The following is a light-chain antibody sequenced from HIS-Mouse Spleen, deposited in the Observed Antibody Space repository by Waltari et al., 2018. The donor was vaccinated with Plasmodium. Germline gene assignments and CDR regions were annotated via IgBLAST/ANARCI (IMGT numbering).Light chain of an antibody. V-gene: IGLV3-10*01. CDR3: YSTDSSGNHRV. CDR2: EDS. Sequence: SYELTQPPSVSVSPGQTARITCSGDALPKKYAYWYQQKSVQAPVLVIYEDSKRPSGIPVRFSGSSAGTMATLTISGAQVEDEADYYCYSTDSSGNHRVFGGGTKLTVL. J-gene: IGLJ3*02. CDR1: ALPKKY.